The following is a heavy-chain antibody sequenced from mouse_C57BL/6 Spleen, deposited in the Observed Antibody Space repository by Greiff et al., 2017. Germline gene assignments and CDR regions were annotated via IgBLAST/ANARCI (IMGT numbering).Heavy chain of an antibody. CDR3: ARETGYGLYYYARDY. D-gene: IGHD1-1*02. Sequence: QVQLQQPGAELVKPGASVKLSCKASGYTFTSYWMHWVKQRPGQGLEWIGMIHPTSGSTNYNEKFKSKATLTVDKSSSTAYMQLSSLTSEDSAVYYCARETGYGLYYYARDYWGQGTSVTVSS. CDR1: GYTFTSYW. CDR2: IHPTSGST. J-gene: IGHJ4*01. V-gene: IGHV1-64*01.